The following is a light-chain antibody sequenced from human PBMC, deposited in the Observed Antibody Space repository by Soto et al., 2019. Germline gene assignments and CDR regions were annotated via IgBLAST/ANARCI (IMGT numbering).Light chain of an antibody. CDR3: MQTLQTPWT. Sequence: DIVMTQSPLSLPVTPGEPASISCRSSQSLLHINGFKYLDWYLQKPGQSPQLLIYLGSYRASGVPDRFSGSGSGTDFTLKISRVEADDVGVYYCMQTLQTPWTFGQGTKVEIK. CDR2: LGS. J-gene: IGKJ1*01. CDR1: QSLLHINGFKY. V-gene: IGKV2-28*01.